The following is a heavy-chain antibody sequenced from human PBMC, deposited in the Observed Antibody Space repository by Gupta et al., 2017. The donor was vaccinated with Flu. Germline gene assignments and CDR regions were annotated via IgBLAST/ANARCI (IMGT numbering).Heavy chain of an antibody. Sequence: EVQLVESGGGLVQPGRSLRLSCTASGFTFGDYAMSWFRQAPGKGLEWVGFIRSKAYGGTTEYAASVKGRFTISRDDSKSIAYLQMNSLKTEDTAVYYCTRGVKWGYSYLQFDYWGQGTLVTVSS. CDR3: TRGVKWGYSYLQFDY. CDR1: GFTFGDYA. CDR2: IRSKAYGGTT. J-gene: IGHJ4*02. V-gene: IGHV3-49*03. D-gene: IGHD5-18*01.